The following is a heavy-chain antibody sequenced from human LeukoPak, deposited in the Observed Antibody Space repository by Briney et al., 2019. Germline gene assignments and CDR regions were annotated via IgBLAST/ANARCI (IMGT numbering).Heavy chain of an antibody. Sequence: ETLSLTCTVSGGSISSYYWSWIRQPPGKGLEWVANIKQDGSEKYYVDSVKGRFTISRDNAKNSLYLQMNSLRAEDTAVYYCASGLYYYDSSGYFDYWGQGTLVTVSS. CDR3: ASGLYYYDSSGYFDY. V-gene: IGHV3-7*01. CDR1: GGSISSYY. D-gene: IGHD3-22*01. J-gene: IGHJ4*02. CDR2: IKQDGSEK.